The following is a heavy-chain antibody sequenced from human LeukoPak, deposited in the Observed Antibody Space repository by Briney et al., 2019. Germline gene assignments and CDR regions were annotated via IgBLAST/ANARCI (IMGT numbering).Heavy chain of an antibody. D-gene: IGHD3-10*01. CDR3: AKSNGYGLVDI. V-gene: IGHV4-34*01. CDR2: INHSGST. Sequence: SETLSLTCAVYGGSFSGYYWSWIRQPPGKGLEWIREINHSGSTNYNPSLKSRVTISVDTSKNQFSLKLNSVTAADTAVYYCAKSNGYGLVDIWGQGTMVTVSS. J-gene: IGHJ3*02. CDR1: GGSFSGYY.